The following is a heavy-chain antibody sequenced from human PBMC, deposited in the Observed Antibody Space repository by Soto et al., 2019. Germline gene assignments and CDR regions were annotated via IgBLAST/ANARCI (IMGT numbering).Heavy chain of an antibody. D-gene: IGHD4-17*01. Sequence: EVNLLESGGGLVQPGESLRISCVGSGFTFKNYGMTWVRQAPGKGLEWVSGTTGSAANKHYADSVRGRFTISRDNSKKTLYLEMKSLRVEDTAVYYCAKDGDFGEDGPAEYFEHWGQGTLVTVSS. J-gene: IGHJ1*01. CDR1: GFTFKNYG. V-gene: IGHV3-23*01. CDR2: TTGSAANK. CDR3: AKDGDFGEDGPAEYFEH.